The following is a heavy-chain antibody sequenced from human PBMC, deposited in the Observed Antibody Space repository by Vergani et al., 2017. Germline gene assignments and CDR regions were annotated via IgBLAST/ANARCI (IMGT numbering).Heavy chain of an antibody. V-gene: IGHV1-8*03. CDR1: GYTFTSHD. D-gene: IGHD2-15*01. CDR2: MNPNSGNT. Sequence: QVQLVQSGAEVKKPGASVKVSCKASGYTFTSHDINWVRQATGQGLEWMGWMNPNSGNTGYAQKFQGRVTITRNTSISTAYMELSSLRSEDTAVYYCASGGGYCSGGSCFTLHTYYYYSMDVWGQGTTVTVSS. CDR3: ASGGGYCSGGSCFTLHTYYYYSMDV. J-gene: IGHJ6*02.